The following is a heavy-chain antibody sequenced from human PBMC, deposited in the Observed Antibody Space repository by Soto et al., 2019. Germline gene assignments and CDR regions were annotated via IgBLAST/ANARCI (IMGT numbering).Heavy chain of an antibody. V-gene: IGHV4-30-4*01. CDR3: AREFIAYYDFWSGYYTGGKANYFDY. J-gene: IGHJ4*02. Sequence: KTSETLSLTCTVSGGSISSGDYYWSWIRQPPGKGLEWIGYIYYSGSTYYNPSLKSRVTISVDTSKNQFSLKLSSVTAADTAVYYCAREFIAYYDFWSGYYTGGKANYFDYWGQGTLVTVSS. D-gene: IGHD3-3*01. CDR2: IYYSGST. CDR1: GGSISSGDYY.